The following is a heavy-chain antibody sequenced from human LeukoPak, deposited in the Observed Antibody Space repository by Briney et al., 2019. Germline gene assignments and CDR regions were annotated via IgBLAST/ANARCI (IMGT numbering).Heavy chain of an antibody. V-gene: IGHV1-18*01. CDR1: GYTFIRYG. J-gene: IGHJ4*02. CDR3: ARVRSRRDGYNWDFDY. CDR2: ISAYSGNT. Sequence: ASVKVSCKASGYTFIRYGISWVRQAPGQGLEWMGWISAYSGNTNYAQNFQDRVTMTTDTSTNTAYMEVRGLTSDDTAVYYCARVRSRRDGYNWDFDYWGQGTLVTVSS. D-gene: IGHD5-24*01.